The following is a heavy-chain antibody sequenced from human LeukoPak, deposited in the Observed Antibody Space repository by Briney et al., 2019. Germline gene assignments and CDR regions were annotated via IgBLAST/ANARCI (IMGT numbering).Heavy chain of an antibody. D-gene: IGHD4-17*01. Sequence: PSETLSLTCTVSGGSISSGDYYWSWIRQPPGKGLEGIGYIYYSGSTYYNPSLKSRVTISVDTSKHQFPLKLSSVTAADTAVYYCAREPYGDSAFGFDYWGQGTLVTVSS. CDR3: AREPYGDSAFGFDY. CDR2: IYYSGST. CDR1: GGSISSGDYY. V-gene: IGHV4-30-4*08. J-gene: IGHJ4*02.